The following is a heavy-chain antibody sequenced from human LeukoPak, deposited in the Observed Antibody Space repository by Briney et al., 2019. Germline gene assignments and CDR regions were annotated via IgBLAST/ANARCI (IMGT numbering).Heavy chain of an antibody. CDR2: ISSSSSYI. J-gene: IGHJ5*02. V-gene: IGHV3-21*01. CDR1: EFSVGSNY. CDR3: ARGGAAAVMNWFDP. D-gene: IGHD6-13*01. Sequence: GGSLRLSCAASEFSVGSNYMTWVRQAPGKGLEWVSSISSSSSYIFYADSVKGRFTISRDNAKNSLYLQMNSLRAEDTAVYYCARGGAAAVMNWFDPWGQGTLVTVSS.